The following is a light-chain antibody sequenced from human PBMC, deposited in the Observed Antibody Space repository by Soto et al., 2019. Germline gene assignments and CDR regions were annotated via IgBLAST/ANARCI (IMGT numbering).Light chain of an antibody. CDR2: AAS. Sequence: DIQVTQSPSSVSASVGDRVNIPCRASQGIVSWLAWYQQKPGKAPKLLIYAASSFQSGVPSRFSGSGSGTDLTLTISSLQPEDCATYYFQQTSSFPLTFGGGTQVEIK. V-gene: IGKV1-12*01. J-gene: IGKJ4*01. CDR3: QQTSSFPLT. CDR1: QGIVSW.